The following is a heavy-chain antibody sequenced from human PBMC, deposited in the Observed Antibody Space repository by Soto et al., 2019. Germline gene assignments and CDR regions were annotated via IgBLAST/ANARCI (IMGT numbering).Heavy chain of an antibody. J-gene: IGHJ6*02. V-gene: IGHV4-31*03. D-gene: IGHD4-17*01. CDR2: IYGSGST. CDR1: GGPITNY. Sequence: QVQLQESGPGLVEPSQTLSLTCTVSGGPITNYWSWIRQHPGKGLEWVDYIYGSGSTFYNPSLKSRIIISLDTSKNQLSLKRTSVTAADTAVYYCARVDVDYVNGMDVWGPGTTVTVSS. CDR3: ARVDVDYVNGMDV.